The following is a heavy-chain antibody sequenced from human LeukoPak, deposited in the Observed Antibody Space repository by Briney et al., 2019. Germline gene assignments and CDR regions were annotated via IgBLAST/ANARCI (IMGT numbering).Heavy chain of an antibody. CDR2: ISAYNGNT. CDR1: GYTFTSYG. J-gene: IGHJ3*02. V-gene: IGHV1-18*01. CDR3: AKDFYGDDVKDAFDI. Sequence: ASVKVSCKASGYTFTSYGISWVRQAPGQGLEWMGWISAYNGNTNYAQKLQGRVTMTTDTSTGTAYMELRSLRSDDTAVYYCAKDFYGDDVKDAFDIWGQGTMVTVSS. D-gene: IGHD4-17*01.